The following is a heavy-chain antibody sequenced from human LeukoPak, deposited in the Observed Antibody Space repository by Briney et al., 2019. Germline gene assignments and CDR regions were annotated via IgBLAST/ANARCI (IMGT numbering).Heavy chain of an antibody. J-gene: IGHJ4*02. Sequence: PGGSLRLSCAASGFTFSSYSMNWVRQAPGKGLEWVSSISSSSTYIYYADSVKGRFTISRDNAKNSLYLQMNSLRVEDTAVYYCASQGVRVAGTGIDYWGQGTLVTVSS. V-gene: IGHV3-21*01. CDR2: ISSSSTYI. D-gene: IGHD6-19*01. CDR3: ASQGVRVAGTGIDY. CDR1: GFTFSSYS.